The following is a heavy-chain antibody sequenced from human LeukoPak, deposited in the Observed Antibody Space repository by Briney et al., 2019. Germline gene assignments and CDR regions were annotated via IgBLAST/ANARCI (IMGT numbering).Heavy chain of an antibody. CDR1: GGTFSSYA. CDR3: ARGVGYCSGGSCYKVRGAFDI. CDR2: IIPIFGTA. Sequence: SVKVSCKASGGTFSSYAISWVRQAPGQGLEWMGGIIPIFGTANYAQKFQGGVTITADESTSTDYMELSSLRSEDTAVYYCARGVGYCSGGSCYKVRGAFDIWGQGTMVTVSS. V-gene: IGHV1-69*01. D-gene: IGHD2-15*01. J-gene: IGHJ3*02.